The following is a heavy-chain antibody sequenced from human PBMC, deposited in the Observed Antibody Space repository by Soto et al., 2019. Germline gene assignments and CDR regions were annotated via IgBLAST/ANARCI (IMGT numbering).Heavy chain of an antibody. D-gene: IGHD3-22*01. CDR1: DGTFSSYA. V-gene: IGHV1-69*13. CDR2: IIPIFGTA. Sequence: SVKVSCTASDGTFSSYAISWVRQAPGQGLEWMGGIIPIFGTANYAQKFQGRVTITADESTSTAYMELSSLRSEDTAVYYCARDSSHITYYYDSSGYPGVYWGQGTLVTVSS. J-gene: IGHJ4*02. CDR3: ARDSSHITYYYDSSGYPGVY.